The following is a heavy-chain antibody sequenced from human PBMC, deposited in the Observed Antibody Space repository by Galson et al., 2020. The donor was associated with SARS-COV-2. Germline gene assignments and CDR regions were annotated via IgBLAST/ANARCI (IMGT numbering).Heavy chain of an antibody. Sequence: SEILSLTCTVSGASVTGTTYYWNWIRQPAGNGLEWIGHIYSSGSANYNPSLKSRATISVDTSKSHFSLKLSSVTAADTAVYYCAGYDFWTASYSWGQGTLVTVSS. D-gene: IGHD3-3*01. V-gene: IGHV4-61*09. CDR1: GASVTGTTYY. CDR3: AGYDFWTASYS. J-gene: IGHJ4*02. CDR2: IYSSGSA.